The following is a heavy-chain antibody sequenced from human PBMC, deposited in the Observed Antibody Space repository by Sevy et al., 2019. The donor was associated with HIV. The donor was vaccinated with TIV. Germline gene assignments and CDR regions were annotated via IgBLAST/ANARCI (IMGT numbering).Heavy chain of an antibody. V-gene: IGHV3-23*01. CDR1: GFSFRIYA. Sequence: GGSLRLSFAASGFSFRIYAMNWVRQAPGKGLEWVSGIIAGGGSTYYAGSVKGRFTISRDNSKSTLYLQMDSLRAEDTALYYCVRDQPDTAWYDFDYWGQGTLVTVSS. D-gene: IGHD6-13*01. CDR2: IIAGGGST. CDR3: VRDQPDTAWYDFDY. J-gene: IGHJ4*02.